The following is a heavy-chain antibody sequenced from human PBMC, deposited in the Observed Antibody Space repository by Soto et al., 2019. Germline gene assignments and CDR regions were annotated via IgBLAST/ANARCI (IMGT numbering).Heavy chain of an antibody. J-gene: IGHJ4*02. D-gene: IGHD4-17*01. CDR2: INRSGRT. Sequence: SETLSLTCTVSGGSISSYYWSWIRQPPGKGLEWIGEINRSGRTNYSPSLKSRVTISVDPSKNQFSLKLSSVTAADTAVYYCARHGDYSGLDYWGQGILVTVSS. CDR3: ARHGDYSGLDY. CDR1: GGSISSYY. V-gene: IGHV4-34*01.